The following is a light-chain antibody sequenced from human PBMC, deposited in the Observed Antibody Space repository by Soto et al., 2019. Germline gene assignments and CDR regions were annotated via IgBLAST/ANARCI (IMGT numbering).Light chain of an antibody. V-gene: IGLV1-44*01. CDR3: AAWDDSLNGPV. J-gene: IGLJ2*01. CDR1: SSNIGSNT. Sequence: QPVLTQPPSASGSTGQRVTISCSGSSSNIGSNTGNWYQQLPGTAPKLLIYSNNQRPSGVPDRFSGSKSGTSASLAISGLQSEDEGDYYCAAWDDSLNGPVFGGGTKVTVL. CDR2: SNN.